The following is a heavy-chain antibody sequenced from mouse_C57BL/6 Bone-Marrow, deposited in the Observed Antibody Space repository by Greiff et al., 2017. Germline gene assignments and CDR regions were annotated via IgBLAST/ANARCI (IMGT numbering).Heavy chain of an antibody. Sequence: VKLMESGPGLVAPSQSLSITCTVSGFSLTSYGVHWVRQPPGKGLEWLVVIWSDGSTTYNSALKSRLSISKDNSKSQVFLKMNSLQTDDTAMYYCARQTVVGGYYAMDYWGQGTSVTVSS. CDR2: IWSDGST. V-gene: IGHV2-6-1*01. CDR1: GFSLTSYG. CDR3: ARQTVVGGYYAMDY. D-gene: IGHD1-1*01. J-gene: IGHJ4*01.